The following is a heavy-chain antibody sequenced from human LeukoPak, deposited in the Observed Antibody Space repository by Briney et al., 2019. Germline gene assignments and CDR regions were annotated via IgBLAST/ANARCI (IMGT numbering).Heavy chain of an antibody. D-gene: IGHD4-11*01. CDR3: ARDDTRGYSNYVWFDP. V-gene: IGHV1-69*05. CDR1: GGTFSSYA. Sequence: GASVKVSCKASGGTFSSYAISLVRQALGQGLEWMGRIIPIFGTANYAQKFQGRVTITTDESTSTAYMELSSLRSEDTAVYYCARDDTRGYSNYVWFDPWGQGTLVTVSS. J-gene: IGHJ5*02. CDR2: IIPIFGTA.